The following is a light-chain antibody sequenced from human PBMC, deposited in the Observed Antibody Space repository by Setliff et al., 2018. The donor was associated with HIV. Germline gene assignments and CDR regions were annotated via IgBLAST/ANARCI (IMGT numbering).Light chain of an antibody. CDR1: SGSIDRHY. J-gene: IGLJ3*02. CDR2: ENN. V-gene: IGLV6-57*01. CDR3: QSDDSTNWV. Sequence: NFLLTQPHSVSESPGKTVTISCTRNSGSIDRHYVQWYQQRPGSSPNIIIYENNQSPAGVPDRFSGSIDSSSNSASLPISGLQTEDEADYFCQSDDSTNWVFGGGTKVTVL.